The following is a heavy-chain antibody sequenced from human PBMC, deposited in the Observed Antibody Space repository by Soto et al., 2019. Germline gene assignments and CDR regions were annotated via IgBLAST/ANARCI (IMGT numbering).Heavy chain of an antibody. CDR3: ASGFQTNTEAGVYGMDL. Sequence: QAQLVQSGTDVRKPGSSVKVSCKASGGLISSYAIMWVRQAPGQGLEWVGDIIPFVGTPNYAQKYQGRVKISVDESSTTAFLELSRLTSQDAGVFYSASGFQTNTEAGVYGMDLWGQGTTVTVSS. D-gene: IGHD5-18*01. CDR1: GGLISSYA. CDR2: IIPFVGTP. J-gene: IGHJ6*02. V-gene: IGHV1-69*01.